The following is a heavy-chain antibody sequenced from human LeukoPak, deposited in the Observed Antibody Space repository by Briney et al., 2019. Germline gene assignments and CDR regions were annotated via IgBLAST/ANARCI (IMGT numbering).Heavy chain of an antibody. CDR2: IFSNDEK. D-gene: IGHD6-13*01. Sequence: KSGPTLVHPTETLTLTCTVSGFSLDNARMGVSWIRQPPGKALEWLAHIFSNDEKSYSTSLKNRLTISKDTSKSQVVLTMTNMDPVDTATYYCARLDSSTLYNDYWGQGTLVTVSS. V-gene: IGHV2-26*01. CDR3: ARLDSSTLYNDY. J-gene: IGHJ4*02. CDR1: GFSLDNARMG.